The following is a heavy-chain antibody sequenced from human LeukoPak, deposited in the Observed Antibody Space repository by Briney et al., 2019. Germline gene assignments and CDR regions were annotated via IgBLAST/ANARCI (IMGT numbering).Heavy chain of an antibody. CDR2: ISSNGGST. CDR3: ARVYGDGNYFDY. V-gene: IGHV3-64*01. Sequence: GGSLRLSCAASGFTFSSYAMHWVRQAPGKGLEYVSAISSNGGSTYYANSVKGRFTNSRDNSKNTLYLQMGSLRAEDMAVYYCARVYGDGNYFDYWGQGTLVTVSS. J-gene: IGHJ4*02. D-gene: IGHD4-17*01. CDR1: GFTFSSYA.